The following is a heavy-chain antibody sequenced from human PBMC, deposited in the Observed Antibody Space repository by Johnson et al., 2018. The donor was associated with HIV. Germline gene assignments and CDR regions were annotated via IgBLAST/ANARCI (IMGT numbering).Heavy chain of an antibody. D-gene: IGHD1-26*01. CDR2: IRYDGSNK. J-gene: IGHJ3*01. CDR1: GFIFSSYG. CDR3: AKEESGSFLAFDF. V-gene: IGHV3-30*02. Sequence: VESGGGVVQPGGSLRLSCAASGFIFSSYGMHWVRQAPGKGLEWVAFIRYDGSNKYYADSVKGRFTISRDNSKNTLYLQMNRLRAEHTAVYYCAKEESGSFLAFDFWGQGTMVTVSS.